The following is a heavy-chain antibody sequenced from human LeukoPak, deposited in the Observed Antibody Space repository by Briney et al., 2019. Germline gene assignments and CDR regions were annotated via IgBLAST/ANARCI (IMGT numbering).Heavy chain of an antibody. J-gene: IGHJ4*02. Sequence: GGSLRLSCAASGFTFSSYAMSWVRQAPGKGLEWVSAISGSGGSTYYTDSVKGRFTISRDNSKNTLYLQMNSLRAEDTAVYYCAKDRTDRRYDFGSGYTDYWGQGTLVTVSS. D-gene: IGHD3-3*01. CDR1: GFTFSSYA. CDR2: ISGSGGST. CDR3: AKDRTDRRYDFGSGYTDY. V-gene: IGHV3-23*01.